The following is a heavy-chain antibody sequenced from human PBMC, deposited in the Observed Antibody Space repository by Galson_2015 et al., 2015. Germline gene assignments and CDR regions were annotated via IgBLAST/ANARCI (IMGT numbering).Heavy chain of an antibody. Sequence: ETLSLTCTVSGGSISSYYWSWIRPPPGKGLEWIGYIYYSGSTNYNPSLKSRVTISVDTSKNQFSLKLSSVTAADTAVYYCAREIRQVVPWFGPWGQGTLVTVSS. V-gene: IGHV4-59*01. J-gene: IGHJ5*02. D-gene: IGHD6-6*01. CDR2: IYYSGST. CDR3: AREIRQVVPWFGP. CDR1: GGSISSYY.